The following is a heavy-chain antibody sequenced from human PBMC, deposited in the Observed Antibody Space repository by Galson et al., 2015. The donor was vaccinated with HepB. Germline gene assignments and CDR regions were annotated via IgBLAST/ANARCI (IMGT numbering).Heavy chain of an antibody. CDR2: IVVGGADT. D-gene: IGHD5-12*01. CDR1: GFTFSNSA. Sequence: SVKVSCKASGFTFSNSAIQWVRQARGQRLEWIGWIVVGGADTNYAQKFQKRVTLTRDMSTGTAYMELSSPRSEDTAEYYCAAQANPPVWLNYYYYGMDVWGQGTTVTVSS. CDR3: AAQANPPVWLNYYYYGMDV. V-gene: IGHV1-58*02. J-gene: IGHJ6*02.